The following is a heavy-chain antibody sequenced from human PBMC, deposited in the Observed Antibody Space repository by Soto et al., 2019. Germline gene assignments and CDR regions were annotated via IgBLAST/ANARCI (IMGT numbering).Heavy chain of an antibody. J-gene: IGHJ4*02. CDR1: GGSISSSSYY. CDR3: ARRPRLDSSGWPRYLYYFDY. V-gene: IGHV4-39*01. CDR2: IYYSGST. D-gene: IGHD6-19*01. Sequence: SETLSLTCTVSGGSISSSSYYWGWIRQPPGKGLEWIGSIYYSGSTYYNPSLKSRVTISVDTSKNQFSLKLSSVTAADTAVYYCARRPRLDSSGWPRYLYYFDYWGQGTLVTVSS.